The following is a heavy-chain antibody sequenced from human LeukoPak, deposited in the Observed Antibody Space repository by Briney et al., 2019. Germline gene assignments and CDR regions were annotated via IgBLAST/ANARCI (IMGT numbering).Heavy chain of an antibody. CDR2: IYDSGST. J-gene: IGHJ6*02. CDR3: ARGGSGYDSFYYYGMDV. CDR1: GGSISSYY. D-gene: IGHD5-12*01. V-gene: IGHV4-59*01. Sequence: KASETLSLTCTVSGGSISSYYWSWIRQPPGKGLEWIGYIYDSGSTTYNPSLRSRVTISVDTSKNQFSLKLSSVTAADTAVYYCARGGSGYDSFYYYGMDVWGQGTTVTVSS.